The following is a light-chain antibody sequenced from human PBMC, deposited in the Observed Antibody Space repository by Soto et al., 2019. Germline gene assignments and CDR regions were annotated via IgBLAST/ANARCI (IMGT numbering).Light chain of an antibody. J-gene: IGLJ2*01. CDR3: QSYDSSSVV. Sequence: NFMLTQPHSVSESPGKTVTISCTGSSGSIASNYVQWYQQRPGSAPTTVIYEDNQRPSGVPDRFSGSIDSSSNSAALTISGLKTEDEADYSCQSYDSSSVVFGGGTKLTVL. CDR2: EDN. V-gene: IGLV6-57*02. CDR1: SGSIASNY.